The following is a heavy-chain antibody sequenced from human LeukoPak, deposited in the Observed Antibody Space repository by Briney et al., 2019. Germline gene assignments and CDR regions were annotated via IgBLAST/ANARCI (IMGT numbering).Heavy chain of an antibody. CDR1: GGSISSGDYY. D-gene: IGHD3-22*01. J-gene: IGHJ4*02. V-gene: IGHV4-30-4*01. Sequence: SETLSLTCTVSGGSISSGDYYRSWIRQPPGKGLEWIGYIYYSGSTYYNPSLKSRVTISVDTSKNQFSLKLSSVTAADTAVYYCARGWRDYYDSSGYSNWGQGTLVTVSS. CDR2: IYYSGST. CDR3: ARGWRDYYDSSGYSN.